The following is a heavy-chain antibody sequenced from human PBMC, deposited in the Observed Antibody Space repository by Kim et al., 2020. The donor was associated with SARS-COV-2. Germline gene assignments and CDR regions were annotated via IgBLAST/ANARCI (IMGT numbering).Heavy chain of an antibody. CDR3: ARIRNYYDSSGYYFDY. J-gene: IGHJ4*02. CDR1: GFTFSSYS. V-gene: IGHV3-48*04. D-gene: IGHD3-22*01. Sequence: GGSLRLSCAASGFTFSSYSMNWVRQAPGKGLEWVSYISSSSSTIYYADSVKGRFTISRDNAKNSLYLQMNSLRAEDTAVYYCARIRNYYDSSGYYFDYWGQGTLVTVSS. CDR2: ISSSSSTI.